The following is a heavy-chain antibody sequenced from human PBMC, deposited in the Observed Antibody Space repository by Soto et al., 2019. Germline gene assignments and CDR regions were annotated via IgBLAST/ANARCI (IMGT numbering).Heavy chain of an antibody. D-gene: IGHD2-15*01. CDR1: GVSIGSHF. CDR3: ARLQYTVVTALDI. Sequence: QVQLQESGPRLVKPSETLSLTCSVSGVSIGSHFWSWIRQAPGKGPELVGYIYHTVNTNYNPALKSRVTISRDPSKNQLSLQRTSGTAADTAVYYCARLQYTVVTALDIWGQGTMVTVSS. CDR2: IYHTVNT. J-gene: IGHJ3*02. V-gene: IGHV4-59*11.